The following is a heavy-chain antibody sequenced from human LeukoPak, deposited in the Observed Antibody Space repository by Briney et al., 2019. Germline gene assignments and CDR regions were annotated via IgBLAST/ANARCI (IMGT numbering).Heavy chain of an antibody. D-gene: IGHD4-23*01. V-gene: IGHV5-51*01. Sequence: GESLKISCKGSGYSFTSYWIGWVRQMPGKGLGWWGIMFLAESDTRYRPSFQGQVTISPEKSISPAYLQWSSLKASDTAMYYCARGGGWGATVVTPLYYWGQGTLVTVSS. J-gene: IGHJ4*02. CDR1: GYSFTSYW. CDR2: MFLAESDT. CDR3: ARGGGWGATVVTPLYY.